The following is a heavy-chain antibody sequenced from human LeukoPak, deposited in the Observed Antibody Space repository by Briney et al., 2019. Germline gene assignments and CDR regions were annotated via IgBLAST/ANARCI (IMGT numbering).Heavy chain of an antibody. CDR3: ARHSPYCSGGSCYAYYYGMDV. J-gene: IGHJ6*02. Sequence: HGESLKISCKGSGYSFTSYWIGWVRQMPGKGLEWMGIIYPGDSDTRYSPSFQGQVTISADKSISTAYLQWSSLKASDTAMYYCARHSPYCSGGSCYAYYYGMDVWGQGTTVTVSS. D-gene: IGHD2-15*01. CDR2: IYPGDSDT. V-gene: IGHV5-51*01. CDR1: GYSFTSYW.